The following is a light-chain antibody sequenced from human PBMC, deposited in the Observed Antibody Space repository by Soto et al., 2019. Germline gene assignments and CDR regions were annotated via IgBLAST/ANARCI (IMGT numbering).Light chain of an antibody. V-gene: IGLV2-14*01. Sequence: QPVLTQPASVSGSPGQSITISCTGTSSDVGGYNYVSWYQQHPGKAPKFMIYDVSNRPSGVSTRFSGSKSGNTASLTISGLQAEDEADYYCNSYTTSNTRQIVFGTGTKLTVL. J-gene: IGLJ1*01. CDR2: DVS. CDR3: NSYTTSNTRQIV. CDR1: SSDVGGYNY.